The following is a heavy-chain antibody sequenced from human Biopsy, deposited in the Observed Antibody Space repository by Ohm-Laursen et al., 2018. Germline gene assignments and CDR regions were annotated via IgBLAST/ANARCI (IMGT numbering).Heavy chain of an antibody. D-gene: IGHD3-16*01. CDR1: GGSFSGYF. CDR3: ARDSRGGHLNTTLITGKNLDS. J-gene: IGHJ4*02. V-gene: IGHV4-34*01. Sequence: GTLSLTCVVSGGSFSGYFCSWIRQPPGKGLEWIGEINHRGNTKYSPSLRSRVSISVDTSKNQFSLNVNSVTAADTAVYFCARDSRGGHLNTTLITGKNLDSWGQGILVTVSS. CDR2: INHRGNT.